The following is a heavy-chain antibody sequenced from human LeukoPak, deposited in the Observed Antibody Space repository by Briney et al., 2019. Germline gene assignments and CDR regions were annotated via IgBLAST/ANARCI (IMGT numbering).Heavy chain of an antibody. CDR2: IYYSGST. V-gene: IGHV4-59*01. CDR1: GYSITSGYY. CDR3: ANGGNSSGWYNAFDI. D-gene: IGHD6-19*01. J-gene: IGHJ3*02. Sequence: SETLSLTCTVSGYSITSGYYWGWVRQPPGQGLEWIGYIYYSGSTNYNPSLKSRVTISVDTSKNQFSLKLSSVTAADTAVYYCANGGNSSGWYNAFDIWGQGTMVTVSS.